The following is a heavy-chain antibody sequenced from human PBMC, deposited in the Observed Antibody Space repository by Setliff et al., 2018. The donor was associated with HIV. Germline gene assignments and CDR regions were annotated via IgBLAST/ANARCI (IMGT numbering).Heavy chain of an antibody. CDR2: IKSKTSGGTT. CDR1: TCTDAW. CDR3: ARVGSVTPASYFFDS. J-gene: IGHJ4*02. D-gene: IGHD3-10*01. V-gene: IGHV3-15*01. Sequence: TCTDAWMSWVRQAPGKGLEWVGRIKSKTSGGTTDYGAPVKGRFSISRDDSKNTLYLQMNSLRVEDTAVYYCARVGSVTPASYFFDSWGQGTLVTVSS.